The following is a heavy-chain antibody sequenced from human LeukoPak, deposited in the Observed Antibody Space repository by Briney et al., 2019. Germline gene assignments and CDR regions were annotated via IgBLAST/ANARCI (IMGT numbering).Heavy chain of an antibody. CDR3: ARAEYYYDSSGYYYYFDY. CDR2: INPNSGGT. V-gene: IGHV1-2*02. Sequence: ASVKVSCKASGYTLTGYYMHWVRQAPGQGLEWMGWINPNSGGTNYAQKFQGRVTMTRDTSISTAYMELSRLRSDDTAVYYCARAEYYYDSSGYYYYFDYWGQGTLVTVSS. CDR1: GYTLTGYY. J-gene: IGHJ4*02. D-gene: IGHD3-22*01.